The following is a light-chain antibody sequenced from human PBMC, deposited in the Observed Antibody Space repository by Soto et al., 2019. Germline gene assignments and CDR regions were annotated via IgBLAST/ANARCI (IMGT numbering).Light chain of an antibody. CDR1: QSIDNS. V-gene: IGKV1-5*03. J-gene: IGKJ4*01. CDR2: KAS. Sequence: DIQMTQSPSTLSASVGDRVTITCRASQSIDNSLAWYQQKPGKAPNLLIYKASSLESGVPSRFSGSGSGTEITLTISSLQPDDFATYYCRQYVSYPVTFGGGTKVEMK. CDR3: RQYVSYPVT.